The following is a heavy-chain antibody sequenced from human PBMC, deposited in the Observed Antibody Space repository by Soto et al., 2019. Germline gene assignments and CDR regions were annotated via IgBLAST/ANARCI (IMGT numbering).Heavy chain of an antibody. CDR2: IYWDDDK. CDR3: AHRILRTVFGLVTTTAIYFDF. Sequence: QITLNESGPTVVKPAETLTLTCTFSGFSLTTSGEGVGWIRQSPGKAPEWLALIYWDDDKRYSASLKSRLTITKDTSKNQVVLSMASVDPADTATYYCAHRILRTVFGLVTTTAIYFDFWGQGTPVVVSS. J-gene: IGHJ4*02. CDR1: GFSLTTSGEG. D-gene: IGHD3-3*01. V-gene: IGHV2-5*02.